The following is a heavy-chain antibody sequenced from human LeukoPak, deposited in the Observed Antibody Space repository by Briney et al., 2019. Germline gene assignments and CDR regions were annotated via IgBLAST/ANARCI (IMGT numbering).Heavy chain of an antibody. J-gene: IGHJ6*02. CDR3: ARGELIVVVVAATYYYYGMDV. CDR1: GYTFTSYD. Sequence: ASVKVSCKASGYTFTSYDINWVRQATGQGLEWMGWMNPNSGNTGYAQKFQGRVTMTRNTSISTAYMELSSLRSEDTAVYYCARGELIVVVVAATYYYYGMDVWGQGTTVTVSS. D-gene: IGHD2-15*01. CDR2: MNPNSGNT. V-gene: IGHV1-8*01.